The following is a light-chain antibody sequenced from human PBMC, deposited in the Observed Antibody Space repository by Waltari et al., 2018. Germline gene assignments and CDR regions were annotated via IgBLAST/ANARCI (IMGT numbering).Light chain of an antibody. V-gene: IGKV2-28*01. CDR3: MQGLQTPYT. J-gene: IGKJ2*01. CDR1: QSLLHSNGYNY. CDR2: LGS. Sequence: DIVMTQSPLSLPVTPGEPASIPCRSSQSLLHSNGYNYLDWYLQKPGQSPQLLISLGSNRASGVPDRFSGSGSGTDFTLKISRVEAEDVGLYYCMQGLQTPYTFGQGTKLEIK.